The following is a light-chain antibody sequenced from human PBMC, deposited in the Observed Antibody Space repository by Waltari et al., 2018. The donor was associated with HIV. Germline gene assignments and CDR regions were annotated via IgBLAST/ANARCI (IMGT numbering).Light chain of an antibody. Sequence: DIQLTQSPSSLSASLGDRVTISCRTSHNISMFLNWYQQTLRKAPKLLIYTASNLQSGVPSRFSGSGSGVNFTLTISSLQPEDFGTYHCQQSYTMPYTFGQGTKVEIK. V-gene: IGKV1-39*01. CDR2: TAS. CDR1: HNISMF. CDR3: QQSYTMPYT. J-gene: IGKJ2*01.